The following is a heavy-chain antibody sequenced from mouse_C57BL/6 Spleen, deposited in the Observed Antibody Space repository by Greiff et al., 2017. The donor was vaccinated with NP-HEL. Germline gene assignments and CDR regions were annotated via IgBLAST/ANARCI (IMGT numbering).Heavy chain of an antibody. CDR1: GFTFSDYG. D-gene: IGHD2-4*01. CDR3: ARGDYYDYDWFAY. Sequence: EVMLVESGGGLVKPGGSLKLSCAASGFTFSDYGMHWVRQAPEKGLEWVAYISSGSSTIYYADTVKGRFTISRDNAKNTLFLQMTSLRSEDTAMYYCARGDYYDYDWFAYWGQGTLVTVSA. J-gene: IGHJ3*01. CDR2: ISSGSSTI. V-gene: IGHV5-17*01.